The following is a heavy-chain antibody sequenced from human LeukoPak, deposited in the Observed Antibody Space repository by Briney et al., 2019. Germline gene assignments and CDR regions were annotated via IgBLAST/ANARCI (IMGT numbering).Heavy chain of an antibody. CDR3: ARDSYDILTGDNWFDP. V-gene: IGHV4-61*02. Sequence: SETLSLTCTVSGGSISSSSYYWSWIRQPAGKGLEWIGRIYTSGSTNYNPSLKSRVTISVDTSKNQFSLKLSSVTAADTAVYYCARDSYDILTGDNWFDPWGQGTLVTVSS. CDR1: GGSISSSSYY. CDR2: IYTSGST. J-gene: IGHJ5*02. D-gene: IGHD3-9*01.